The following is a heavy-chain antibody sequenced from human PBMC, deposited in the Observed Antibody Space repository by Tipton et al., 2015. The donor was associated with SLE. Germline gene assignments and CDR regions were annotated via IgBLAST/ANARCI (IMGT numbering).Heavy chain of an antibody. J-gene: IGHJ4*02. CDR1: GGSISSSSYY. CDR2: IYYSGST. V-gene: IGHV4-61*01. CDR3: ARDRGSGFDY. D-gene: IGHD3-10*01. Sequence: LRLSCTVSGGSISSSSYYWGWIRQPPGKGLEWIGYIYYSGSTNYNPSLKSRVTISVDTSKNQFSLKLSSVTAADTAVYYCARDRGSGFDYWGQGTLVTVSS.